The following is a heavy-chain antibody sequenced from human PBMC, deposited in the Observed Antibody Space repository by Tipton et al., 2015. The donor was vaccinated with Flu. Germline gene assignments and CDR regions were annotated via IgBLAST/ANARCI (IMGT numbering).Heavy chain of an antibody. V-gene: IGHV4-4*02. CDR2: VNGNGDT. D-gene: IGHD3-16*01. J-gene: IGHJ4*02. Sequence: GLVKPSGTLSLTCAVSGDSISSGNWWNWVRQTPGKGLEWIAEVNGNGDTLHSPSLKSRVTVSVDRSKNQFSLDVTSVTAADTAVYFCARDTPGAGGGWSFDHWGQGILVTVSS. CDR3: ARDTPGAGGGWSFDH. CDR1: GDSISSGNW.